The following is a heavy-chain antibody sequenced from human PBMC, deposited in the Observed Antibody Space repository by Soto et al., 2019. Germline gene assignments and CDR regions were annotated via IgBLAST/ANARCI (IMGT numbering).Heavy chain of an antibody. CDR2: IWYDENSK. Sequence: GGSLRLSCAASGSTFSRYGMHWVRQAPGKGLDWVAVIWYDENSKYYADSVKGRFTISRDNSKNTLYLQMNSLRAEDTAVYYCAKDKRGYCSGGSCYLSLAFDIWGQGTMVTVSS. D-gene: IGHD2-15*01. V-gene: IGHV3-30*02. CDR3: AKDKRGYCSGGSCYLSLAFDI. J-gene: IGHJ3*02. CDR1: GSTFSRYG.